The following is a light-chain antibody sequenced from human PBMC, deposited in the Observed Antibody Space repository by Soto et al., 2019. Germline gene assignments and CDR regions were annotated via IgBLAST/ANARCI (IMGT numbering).Light chain of an antibody. Sequence: QSALTQPASVSGSPGQSITISCTGTSSDVGGYNFVSCYQQHPGKVPKLMIFDVNRRPSGVSDRFSGSKSGNTASLTISGLQAEDEGDYYCCSYTSSSTHVFGSGTKLTVL. CDR2: DVN. J-gene: IGLJ1*01. V-gene: IGLV2-14*03. CDR1: SSDVGGYNF. CDR3: CSYTSSSTHV.